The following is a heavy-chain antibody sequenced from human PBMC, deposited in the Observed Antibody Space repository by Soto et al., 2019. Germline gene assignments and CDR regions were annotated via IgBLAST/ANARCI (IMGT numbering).Heavy chain of an antibody. Sequence: GGSLRLSCAASGFTFSTYSMTWVRRAPGKGLEWVSYISSSSSTIFYTDSVKGRFTISRDNAKNSLYLQMNSLRAEDAAVYYCARDYSSYGPFDYWGQGTLVTVSS. CDR1: GFTFSTYS. CDR3: ARDYSSYGPFDY. D-gene: IGHD5-18*01. CDR2: ISSSSSTI. J-gene: IGHJ4*02. V-gene: IGHV3-48*01.